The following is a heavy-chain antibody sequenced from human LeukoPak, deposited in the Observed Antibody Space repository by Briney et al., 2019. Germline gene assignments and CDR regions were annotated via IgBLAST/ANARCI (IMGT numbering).Heavy chain of an antibody. Sequence: ASVKVSCKASGDTFTSYDINWVRQATGQGLEWMGWMNPNSGNTGYAQKFQGRVTMTRNTSISTAYMELSSLRSEDTAVYYCARGLYRTMVRGGRPNWFDPWGQGTLVTVSS. CDR3: ARGLYRTMVRGGRPNWFDP. J-gene: IGHJ5*02. V-gene: IGHV1-8*01. CDR2: MNPNSGNT. CDR1: GDTFTSYD. D-gene: IGHD3-10*01.